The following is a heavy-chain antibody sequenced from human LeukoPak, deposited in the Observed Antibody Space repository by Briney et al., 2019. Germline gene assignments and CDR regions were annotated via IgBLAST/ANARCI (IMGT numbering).Heavy chain of an antibody. CDR2: IYYSGNT. J-gene: IGHJ3*02. D-gene: IGHD4-17*01. CDR1: GGSISSYY. Sequence: SETLSLTCTVSGGSISSYYWSWIRQPPGKGLEWIGYIYYSGNTNYNPSLKSRVTISVDTSKNQFSLKLSSVTAADTAVYYCARETQDYGAAFDIWGQGTMVTVSS. CDR3: ARETQDYGAAFDI. V-gene: IGHV4-59*01.